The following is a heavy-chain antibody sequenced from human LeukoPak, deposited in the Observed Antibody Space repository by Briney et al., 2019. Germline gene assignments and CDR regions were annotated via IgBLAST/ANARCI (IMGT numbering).Heavy chain of an antibody. Sequence: PGGSLRLSCAASGFTFSDYYMSWIREAPGKGPEWIASISRNGHNVHFADSLKGRFTISRDNGHNSMNLQMNNLRADDTAFYYCARERGTMVRGVRGGDYWGQGTLVTVSS. J-gene: IGHJ4*02. CDR1: GFTFSDYY. D-gene: IGHD3-10*01. CDR3: ARERGTMVRGVRGGDY. V-gene: IGHV3-11*01. CDR2: ISRNGHNV.